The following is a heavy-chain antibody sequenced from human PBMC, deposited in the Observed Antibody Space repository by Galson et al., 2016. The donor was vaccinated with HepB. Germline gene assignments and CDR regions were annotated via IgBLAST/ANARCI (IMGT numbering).Heavy chain of an antibody. Sequence: SLRLSCAASGFKFDDYAMHWVRQAPGKGLEWVSSISWNGVSIDYVDPVKGRFTISRDNAKHSLYLQMNSLGVEDTALYYCAKNFGDYVGGAFDMWGQGTMVTVSS. CDR1: GFKFDDYA. J-gene: IGHJ3*02. V-gene: IGHV3-9*01. CDR3: AKNFGDYVGGAFDM. CDR2: ISWNGVSI. D-gene: IGHD4-17*01.